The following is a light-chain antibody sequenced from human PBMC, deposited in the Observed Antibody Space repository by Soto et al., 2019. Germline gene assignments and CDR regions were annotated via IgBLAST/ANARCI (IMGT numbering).Light chain of an antibody. Sequence: QSALTQPPSASGSPGQSVTISCSGTSSDVGGYNYVSWYQQHPGKAPKLMISEVSKRPSGVPDRFSGSKSGNTASLTVSGLQAEDEADYYCSSYAGSKTLFGGGTKLTVL. V-gene: IGLV2-8*01. CDR3: SSYAGSKTL. CDR2: EVS. J-gene: IGLJ2*01. CDR1: SSDVGGYNY.